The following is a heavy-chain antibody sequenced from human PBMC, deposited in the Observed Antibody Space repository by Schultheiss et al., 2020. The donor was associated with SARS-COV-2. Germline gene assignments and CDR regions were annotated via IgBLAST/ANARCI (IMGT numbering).Heavy chain of an antibody. J-gene: IGHJ3*02. CDR1: GFTFSSYA. CDR2: ISGSGDST. V-gene: IGHV3-23*01. CDR3: ARDLGRYYDSSGYSHDAFDI. Sequence: GGSLRLSCAASGFTFSSYAMSWVRQAPGKGLEWVSAISGSGDSTYYADSVKGRFTISRDNSKNTLYLQMNSLRAEDTAVYYCARDLGRYYDSSGYSHDAFDIWGQGTMVTVSS. D-gene: IGHD3-22*01.